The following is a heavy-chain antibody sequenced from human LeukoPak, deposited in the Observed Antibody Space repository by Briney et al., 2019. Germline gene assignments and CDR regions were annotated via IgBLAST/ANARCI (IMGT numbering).Heavy chain of an antibody. Sequence: GGSLRLSCAASAFSLSAYNMNWVRQAPGKGLEWVSSISYTGTYIYYADSVKGRFTISRDNAQNSLYLQMNSLRAEDTVIYCCVRDRGTYRPIDYWGQGTLVTVSS. CDR2: ISYTGTYI. V-gene: IGHV3-21*04. CDR1: AFSLSAYN. J-gene: IGHJ4*02. CDR3: VRDRGTYRPIDY. D-gene: IGHD1-26*01.